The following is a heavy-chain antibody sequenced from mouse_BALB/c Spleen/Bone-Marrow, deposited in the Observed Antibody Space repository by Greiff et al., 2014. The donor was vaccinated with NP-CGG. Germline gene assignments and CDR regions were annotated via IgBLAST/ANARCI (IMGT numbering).Heavy chain of an antibody. Sequence: DVQLVESGAELVKPGASVKLSCTASGFNIKDTYMHWVKQRPEQGLEWIGRIDPANGNTKYDPKFQGKATITADTSSNTAYLQLSSRTSEDTAVYYCARNGNNGAWFAYWGQGTLVTVSA. CDR1: GFNIKDTY. J-gene: IGHJ3*01. CDR3: ARNGNNGAWFAY. V-gene: IGHV14-3*02. D-gene: IGHD2-1*01. CDR2: IDPANGNT.